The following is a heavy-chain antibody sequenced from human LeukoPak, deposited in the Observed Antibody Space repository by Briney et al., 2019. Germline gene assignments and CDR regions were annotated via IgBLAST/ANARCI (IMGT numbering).Heavy chain of an antibody. CDR1: GGSFSSSSYY. Sequence: SETLSLTCTVSGGSFSSSSYYWGWIRQPPGKGLEWIGNIYYDGSTNYNPSLKSRVTISVDTSRNHFSLKLSSVTAADTAVFYCARQGYSTGWYDYWGQGTLVTVSS. D-gene: IGHD6-19*01. CDR3: ARQGYSTGWYDY. J-gene: IGHJ4*02. CDR2: IYYDGST. V-gene: IGHV4-39*01.